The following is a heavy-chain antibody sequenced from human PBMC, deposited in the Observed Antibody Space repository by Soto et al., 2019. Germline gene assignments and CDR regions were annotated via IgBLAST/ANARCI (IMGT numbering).Heavy chain of an antibody. J-gene: IGHJ6*02. D-gene: IGHD4-17*01. Sequence: GGSLRLSCVASGFTLSSYHMDWVRQAPGKGLEWISYIHASSISNIYYADSVKGRFTISRDNAKNSLYLQMDSLRAEDTAVYYCARDGTTGTANYHYAMDVWGQGATVTVSS. V-gene: IGHV3-48*03. CDR3: ARDGTTGTANYHYAMDV. CDR2: IHASSISNI. CDR1: GFTLSSYH.